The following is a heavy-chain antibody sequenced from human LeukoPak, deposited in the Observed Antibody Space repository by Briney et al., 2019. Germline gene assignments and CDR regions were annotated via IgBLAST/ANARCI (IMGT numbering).Heavy chain of an antibody. Sequence: ASVKVSCKASGYTFTDHWIHWVRQAPGQGLEWVGWINPNSGGTNYAETFEGRIAMTTDTSINTAYMEMNRLTSNDTAAYYCARAHSSLRLYHFDYWGQGTLVTVSP. V-gene: IGHV1-2*02. D-gene: IGHD6-13*01. J-gene: IGHJ4*02. CDR1: GYTFTDHW. CDR2: INPNSGGT. CDR3: ARAHSSLRLYHFDY.